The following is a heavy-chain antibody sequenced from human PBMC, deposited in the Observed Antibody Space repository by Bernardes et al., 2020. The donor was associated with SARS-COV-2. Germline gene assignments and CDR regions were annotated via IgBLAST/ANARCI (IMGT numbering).Heavy chain of an antibody. J-gene: IGHJ6*02. CDR3: AREEDIVVVPAAIFAPDTTNYYGMDV. D-gene: IGHD2-2*01. V-gene: IGHV3-48*03. CDR2: ISSSGSTI. CDR1: GFTFSSYE. Sequence: GSLRLSCAASGFTFSSYEMNWVRQAPGKGLEWVSYISSSGSTIYYADSVKGRFTISRDNAKNTLYLQMNSLRAEDTAVYYCAREEDIVVVPAAIFAPDTTNYYGMDVWGQGTTVTVSS.